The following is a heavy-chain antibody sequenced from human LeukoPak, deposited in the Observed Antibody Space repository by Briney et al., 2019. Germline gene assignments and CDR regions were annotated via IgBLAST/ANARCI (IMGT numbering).Heavy chain of an antibody. D-gene: IGHD4-17*01. CDR2: ISYDGSNK. V-gene: IGHV3-30*04. Sequence: GGSLRLSCAASGFTFSSYAMHWVRQPPGKGLEWVAVISYDGSNKYYADSVEGRFTISRDNSKNTLYLQMNSLRAEDTAVYYCARGSKSYGDYIRSRIHYFDYWGQGTLVTVSS. CDR3: ARGSKSYGDYIRSRIHYFDY. CDR1: GFTFSSYA. J-gene: IGHJ4*02.